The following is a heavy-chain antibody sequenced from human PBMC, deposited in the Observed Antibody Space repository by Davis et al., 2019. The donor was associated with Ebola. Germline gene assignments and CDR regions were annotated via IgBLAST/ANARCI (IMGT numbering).Heavy chain of an antibody. Sequence: GESLKTPCKCPGYSSPTYWIGWVRQLPGKGLEWMGFIFPDDSDATYSPSFQGQVTFSVDKSIRTAYLHWNSLKASDTATYYCARQGTTSWDTWGQGTLVTVSS. V-gene: IGHV5-51*01. CDR3: ARQGTTSWDT. D-gene: IGHD2-2*01. CDR1: GYSSPTYW. J-gene: IGHJ5*02. CDR2: IFPDDSDA.